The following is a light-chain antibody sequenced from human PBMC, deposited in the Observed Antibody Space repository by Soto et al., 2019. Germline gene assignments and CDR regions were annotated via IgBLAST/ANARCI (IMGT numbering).Light chain of an antibody. CDR1: QSVSSY. V-gene: IGKV3-15*01. CDR3: HQYNMWPPLI. J-gene: IGKJ4*01. Sequence: EIVMTQSPATLSVSPGERATLSCRASQSVSSYLAWYQQKPGQAPRLLIYGASTRATDIPARFSGSGSGTEFTLTISGLQSEDFAVYYCHQYNMWPPLIFGGGTKGDIK. CDR2: GAS.